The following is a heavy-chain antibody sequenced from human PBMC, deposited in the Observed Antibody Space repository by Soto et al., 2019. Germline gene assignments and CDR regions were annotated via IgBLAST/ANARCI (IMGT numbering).Heavy chain of an antibody. J-gene: IGHJ5*02. CDR2: IYYNGII. Sequence: QVSLQESGPGLVKPSQTLSLSCTVSGDSITDGDYYWSWLRQPPGKDLEWIAYIYYNGIIHYNPSLKSRVTISLYPSKTLFSLTMTSVTDADTAVYSCARGIHEGFHPWGPGTLVTVSS. V-gene: IGHV4-30-4*01. CDR1: GDSITDGDYY. CDR3: ARGIHEGFHP. D-gene: IGHD1-20*01.